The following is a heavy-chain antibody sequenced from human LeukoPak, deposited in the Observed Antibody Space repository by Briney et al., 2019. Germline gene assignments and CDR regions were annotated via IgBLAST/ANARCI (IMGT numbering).Heavy chain of an antibody. V-gene: IGHV3-49*03. CDR2: IRSKPYGGTS. J-gene: IGHJ5*02. CDR3: MASSWNWFDP. D-gene: IGHD6-13*01. Sequence: GGSQRLSCTASGFTFDDYTMSWFRQAPGKGLEWLGFIRSKPYGGTSQYAASVKGRFTISRDDSRSVAYLQMSSLKTEDTAVYYCMASSWNWFDPWGQGTLVTVSS. CDR1: GFTFDDYT.